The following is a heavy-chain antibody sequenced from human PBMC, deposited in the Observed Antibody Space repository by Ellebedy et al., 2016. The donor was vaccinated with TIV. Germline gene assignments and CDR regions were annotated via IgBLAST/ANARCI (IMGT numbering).Heavy chain of an antibody. V-gene: IGHV4-34*01. J-gene: IGHJ6*03. D-gene: IGHD3-10*01. CDR2: INHSGST. CDR1: GGSFSGYY. CDR3: ARKYYYGSGSYWGSYYYYYYMDV. Sequence: SETLSLXCAVYGGSFSGYYWSWIRQSTGKWKALEWIGEINHSGSTNYNPSLKSRVTISVDTSKNQFSLKLSSVTAADTAVYYCARKYYYGSGSYWGSYYYYYYMDVWGKGTTVTVSS.